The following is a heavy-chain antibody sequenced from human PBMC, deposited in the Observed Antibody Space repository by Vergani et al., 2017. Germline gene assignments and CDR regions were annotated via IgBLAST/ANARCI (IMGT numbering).Heavy chain of an antibody. D-gene: IGHD2-2*01. CDR2: IKSDGSIT. CDR1: GFSFNSYW. V-gene: IGHV3-74*03. CDR3: ARERVVVPAAKNWNWFDP. Sequence: DVHLAESGGGFFQPGGSLRLSCSASGFSFNSYWMHWVRQVPGKGLLWVSRIKSDGSITAYADSVKGRFTISRDNAQNTLYLQMNSLRVEDTAVYYCARERVVVPAAKNWNWFDPWGQGTLVTVSS. J-gene: IGHJ5*02.